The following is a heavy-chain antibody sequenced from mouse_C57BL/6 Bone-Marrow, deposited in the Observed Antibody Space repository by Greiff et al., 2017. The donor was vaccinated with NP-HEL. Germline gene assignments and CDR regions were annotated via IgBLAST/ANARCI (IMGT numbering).Heavy chain of an antibody. CDR3: ASGDYGSSYGLPCAMDY. D-gene: IGHD1-1*01. CDR2: IDPNSGGT. Sequence: QVQLQQPGAELVKPGASVKLSCKASGYTFTSYWMHWVKQRPGRGLEWIGRIDPNSGGTKYNETFKSKATLTVDKPSSTAYMPLSSLTSEDSAVYYCASGDYGSSYGLPCAMDYWGQGTSVTVSS. CDR1: GYTFTSYW. J-gene: IGHJ4*01. V-gene: IGHV1-72*01.